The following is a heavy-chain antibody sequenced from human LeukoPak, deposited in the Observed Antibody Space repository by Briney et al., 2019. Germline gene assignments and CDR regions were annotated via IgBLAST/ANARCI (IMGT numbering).Heavy chain of an antibody. D-gene: IGHD2-8*02. CDR2: VGSDGKT. CDR3: ARDLHYWAAMDV. CDR1: GFTFSGYA. Sequence: GGSLRLSCAASGFTFSGYAMSWVRQAPGKGLEWVSGVGSDGKTHYAESVQGRFAISRDPSKTTLYLQINSRRTEDTALYYCARDLHYWAAMDVWGQGTTVTVSS. J-gene: IGHJ6*02. V-gene: IGHV3-23*01.